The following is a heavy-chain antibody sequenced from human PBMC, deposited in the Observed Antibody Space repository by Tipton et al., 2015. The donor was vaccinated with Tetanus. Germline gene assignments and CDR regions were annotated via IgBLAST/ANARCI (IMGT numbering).Heavy chain of an antibody. J-gene: IGHJ3*01. Sequence: SLRLSCAASGFTFSFYWMNWVRQAPGKGLEWVTNIQNDGGDTYHLESVRGRFTISRDNGKNSVYLQMNSLRPEDTAVYYCARLGRNSLGAFDVWGQGKLVSVSS. CDR3: ARLGRNSLGAFDV. CDR1: GFTFSFYW. V-gene: IGHV3-7*03. CDR2: IQNDGGDT. D-gene: IGHD7-27*01.